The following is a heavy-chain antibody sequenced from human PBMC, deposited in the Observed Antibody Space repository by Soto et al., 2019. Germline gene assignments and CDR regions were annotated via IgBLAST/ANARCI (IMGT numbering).Heavy chain of an antibody. D-gene: IGHD6-13*01. J-gene: IGHJ4*02. V-gene: IGHV1-3*01. CDR3: ARDLGGSSWPNYFDY. Sequence: ASVKVSCKASGYNFTTYAMLWVRQAPGQRLEWMGWISAGNGNTKYSQKFQGRVTITRDTSASTAYMELSSLRSEDTALYYCARDLGGSSWPNYFDYWGQGTLVTVSS. CDR2: ISAGNGNT. CDR1: GYNFTTYA.